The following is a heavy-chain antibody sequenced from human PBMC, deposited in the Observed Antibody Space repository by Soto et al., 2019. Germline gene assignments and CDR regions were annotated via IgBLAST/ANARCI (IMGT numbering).Heavy chain of an antibody. V-gene: IGHV1-69*08. J-gene: IGHJ6*02. Sequence: QVQLVQSGAEVKKPGSSVRVSCKASGTIFSSYTISWVRQAPGQGLEWMGRIIPILGETNSAQKFQGRVTINADKSTNTAYMELNSLRLEDTAVYYCARGLGGRMDDWGQGTTVTVSS. CDR2: IIPILGET. CDR1: GTIFSSYT. D-gene: IGHD3-16*01. CDR3: ARGLGGRMDD.